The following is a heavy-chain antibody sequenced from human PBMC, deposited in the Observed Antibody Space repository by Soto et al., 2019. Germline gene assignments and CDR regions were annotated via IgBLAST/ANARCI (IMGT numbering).Heavy chain of an antibody. CDR3: AKDLGVGGNKWELCFDY. D-gene: IGHD1-26*01. Sequence: GGSLRLSCAASGFTFSSYAMSWVRQAPGKGLGWVSAISGSGGSTYYADSVKGRFTISRDNSKNTLYLQMNSLRAEDTAVYYCAKDLGVGGNKWELCFDYWGQGTLVTVSS. J-gene: IGHJ4*02. CDR1: GFTFSSYA. CDR2: ISGSGGST. V-gene: IGHV3-23*01.